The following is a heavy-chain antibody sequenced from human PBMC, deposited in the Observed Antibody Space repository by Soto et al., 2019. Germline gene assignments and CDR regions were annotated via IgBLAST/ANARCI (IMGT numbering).Heavy chain of an antibody. CDR3: ARTIAVAGPFDY. V-gene: IGHV2-70*20. Sequence: CTLSGVSLRTSGIFGSWVRQPPGKALEWLALIDWDDDKYYSTSLKTRLTISKDTSKNQVVLTMTNMDPVDTATYYCARTIAVAGPFDYWGQGTLVTVSS. D-gene: IGHD6-19*01. J-gene: IGHJ4*02. CDR1: GVSLRTSGIF. CDR2: IDWDDDK.